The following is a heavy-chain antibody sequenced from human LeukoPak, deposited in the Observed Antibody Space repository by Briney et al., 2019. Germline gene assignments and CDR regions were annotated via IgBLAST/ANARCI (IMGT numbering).Heavy chain of an antibody. J-gene: IGHJ4*02. D-gene: IGHD5-24*01. CDR3: ARNRDVYND. Sequence: KPSETLSLTCAVYGGSFSGYYWSWIRQPPGKGLEWIGEINHSGSANYNPSLKSRVTISVDTSKNQFSLKLSSVTAADTAVYYCARNRDVYNDWGQGTLVTVSS. CDR2: INHSGSA. CDR1: GGSFSGYY. V-gene: IGHV4-34*01.